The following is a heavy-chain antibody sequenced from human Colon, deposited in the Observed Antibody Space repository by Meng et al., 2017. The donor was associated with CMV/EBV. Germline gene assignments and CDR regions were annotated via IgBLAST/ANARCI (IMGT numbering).Heavy chain of an antibody. CDR3: AREYCTAFTCSYNPHWFDP. CDR2: INPSDGGP. Sequence: ASVKVSCKASGYTFTSSHIHWVRQAPGQGLEWVGMINPSDGGPTYAQKFQGRVTMTRDTSTSTVYMDLSSLRSEDTALYFCAREYCTAFTCSYNPHWFDPWGQGTLVTVSS. CDR1: GYTFTSSH. D-gene: IGHD2-8*02. J-gene: IGHJ5*02. V-gene: IGHV1-46*01.